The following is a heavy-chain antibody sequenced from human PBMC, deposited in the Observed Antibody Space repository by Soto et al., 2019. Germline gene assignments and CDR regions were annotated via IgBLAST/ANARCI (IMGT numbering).Heavy chain of an antibody. Sequence: GSLRLSCAASGFTFSSYSMNWVRQAPGKGLEWVSSISSSSSYIYYADSVKGRFTISRDNAKNSLYLQMNSLRAEDTAVYYCARDPGPQYSSSWYYYYGMDVWGQGTTVTVSS. CDR2: ISSSSSYI. CDR1: GFTFSSYS. D-gene: IGHD6-13*01. CDR3: ARDPGPQYSSSWYYYYGMDV. V-gene: IGHV3-21*01. J-gene: IGHJ6*02.